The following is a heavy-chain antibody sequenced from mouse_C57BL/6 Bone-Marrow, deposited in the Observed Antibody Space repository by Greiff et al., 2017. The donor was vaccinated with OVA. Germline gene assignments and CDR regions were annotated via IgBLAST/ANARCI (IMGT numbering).Heavy chain of an antibody. CDR2: ISSGGSYT. V-gene: IGHV5-6*01. CDR3: ARQGYAMDY. Sequence: EVKLMESGGDLVKPGGSLKLSCAASGFTFSSYGMSWVRQTPDKRLEWVATISSGGSYTYYPDSVKGRFTISRDNAKNTLYLQMSSLKSEDTAMYYCARQGYAMDYWGQGTSVTVSS. CDR1: GFTFSSYG. J-gene: IGHJ4*01.